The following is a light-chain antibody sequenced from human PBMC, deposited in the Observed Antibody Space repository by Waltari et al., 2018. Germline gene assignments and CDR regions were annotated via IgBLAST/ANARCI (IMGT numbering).Light chain of an antibody. CDR1: VLAKKY. V-gene: IGLV3-27*01. CDR3: YSAADNNLVV. J-gene: IGLJ2*01. Sequence: SYELTQPSSVSVSPGQTARITCSGDVLAKKYARWFQQKPGQAPGLVIYKDSERPSGIPGRFSGSSSGTTVTLTISGAQVEDEADYYCYSAADNNLVVFGGGTKLTVL. CDR2: KDS.